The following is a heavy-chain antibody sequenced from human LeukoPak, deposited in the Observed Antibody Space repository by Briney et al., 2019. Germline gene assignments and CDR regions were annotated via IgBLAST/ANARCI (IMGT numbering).Heavy chain of an antibody. CDR2: INPNSGDT. V-gene: IGHV1-18*01. J-gene: IGHJ4*02. D-gene: IGHD1-26*01. Sequence: GASVKVSCKASGYTFSAYYMYWVRQAPGQGLEWMGWINPNSGDTNYAQKLQGRVTMTTDTSTSTAYMELRSLRSDDTAVYYCARDGWEKVGAPRDYWGQGTLVTVSS. CDR1: GYTFSAYY. CDR3: ARDGWEKVGAPRDY.